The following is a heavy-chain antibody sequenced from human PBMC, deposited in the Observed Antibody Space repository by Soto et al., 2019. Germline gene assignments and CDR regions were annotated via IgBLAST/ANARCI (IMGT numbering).Heavy chain of an antibody. D-gene: IGHD3-10*02. CDR2: IGYDGSYE. CDR3: GREPYVSYYGVDV. J-gene: IGHJ6*02. V-gene: IGHV3-33*01. Sequence: QVILVESGGGVVQPGGSLRLSCEASGFNFSDYGMHWVRQAPGKGLEWVAHIGYDGSYEYYGDSMKGRFRVSRDNSKNTLYLQMYRLKAEDTARYYCGREPYVSYYGVDVWGQGTTVIVSS. CDR1: GFNFSDYG.